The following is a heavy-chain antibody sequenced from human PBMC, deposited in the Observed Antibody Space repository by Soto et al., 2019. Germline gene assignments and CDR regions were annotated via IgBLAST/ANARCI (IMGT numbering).Heavy chain of an antibody. Sequence: EVQLLESGGGLVQPGGSLRLSCAASGFTFSSYAMSWVRQAPGKGLEWVSAISGSGGSTYYADSVKGRFTISRDNSKSTPYRQMNSLRAEDTGGYYWPEGPTIFGVVPGGGMDVWGQGTTVTVSS. D-gene: IGHD3-3*01. J-gene: IGHJ6*02. CDR2: ISGSGGST. CDR1: GFTFSSYA. V-gene: IGHV3-23*01. CDR3: PEGPTIFGVVPGGGMDV.